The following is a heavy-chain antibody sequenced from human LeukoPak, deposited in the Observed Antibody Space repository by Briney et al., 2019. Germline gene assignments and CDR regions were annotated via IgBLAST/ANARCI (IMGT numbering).Heavy chain of an antibody. D-gene: IGHD2-2*01. CDR1: GYTFTGYY. CDR3: ASTGVVPAAPYYFDY. CDR2: INPNSGGT. Sequence: ASVKVSCKASGYTFTGYYMHWVRQAPGQGLEWMGWINPNSGGTNYAQKFQGGVTMTRDTSISTAYMELSRLRSDDTAVYYCASTGVVPAAPYYFDYWGQGTLVTVSS. J-gene: IGHJ4*02. V-gene: IGHV1-2*02.